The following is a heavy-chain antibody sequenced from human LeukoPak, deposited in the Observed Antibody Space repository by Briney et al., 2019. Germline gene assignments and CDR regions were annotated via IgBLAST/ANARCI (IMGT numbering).Heavy chain of an antibody. V-gene: IGHV3-74*01. CDR1: GFTFSSYW. CDR2: INSDGSST. CDR3: ATNRITIFGVVTDY. J-gene: IGHJ4*02. Sequence: GGSLRLSCAASGFTFSSYWMHWVRQAPGKVLVWVSRINSDGSSTSYADSVKGRFTISRDNAKNTLYLQMNSLRAEDTAVYYCATNRITIFGVVTDYWGQGTLVTVSS. D-gene: IGHD3-3*01.